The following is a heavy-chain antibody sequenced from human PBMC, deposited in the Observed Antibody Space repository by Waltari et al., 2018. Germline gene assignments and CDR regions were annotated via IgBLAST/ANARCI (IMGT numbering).Heavy chain of an antibody. CDR2: INTHTGNP. J-gene: IGHJ4*02. V-gene: IGHV7-4-1*02. CDR1: GYIFTTYG. Sequence: HVQLVHSGSELKKPGASVKVSCKASGYIFTTYGIHWVRQAPGQGLEWMGWINTHTGNPTYVQGFTGRFVFSLDTSVSTAYLQISSLKAEDSVIYYCARGGGTFSKPQYFDSWGQGTRVTVSS. CDR3: ARGGGTFSKPQYFDS. D-gene: IGHD1-26*01.